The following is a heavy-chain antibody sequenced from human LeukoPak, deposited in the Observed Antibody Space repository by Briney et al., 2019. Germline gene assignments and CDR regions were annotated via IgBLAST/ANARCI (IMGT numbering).Heavy chain of an antibody. D-gene: IGHD6-13*01. CDR2: IYHSGST. Sequence: SETLSLACTVSGGSISSSSYYWGWIRQPPGKGLEWIGEIYHSGSTNYNPSLKSRVTISVDKSKNQFSLKLSSVTAADTAVYYCARVLVGQQLVESWFDPWGQGTLVTVSS. J-gene: IGHJ5*02. CDR1: GGSISSSSYY. V-gene: IGHV4-39*07. CDR3: ARVLVGQQLVESWFDP.